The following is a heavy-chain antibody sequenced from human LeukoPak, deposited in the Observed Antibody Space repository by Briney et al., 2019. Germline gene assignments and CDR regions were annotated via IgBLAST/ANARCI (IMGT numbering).Heavy chain of an antibody. CDR3: ARETAVAGTVQVYYYYYGMDD. CDR1: GFTFSSYW. V-gene: IGHV3-7*04. Sequence: PGGSLRLSCAASGFTFSSYWMSWVRQGPGKGLEWVANIKQDGSEKYYVDSVKGRFTISRDNAKNSLYLQMNSLRAEDTAVYYCARETAVAGTVQVYYYYYGMDDWGQGTTVTVSS. J-gene: IGHJ6*02. D-gene: IGHD6-19*01. CDR2: IKQDGSEK.